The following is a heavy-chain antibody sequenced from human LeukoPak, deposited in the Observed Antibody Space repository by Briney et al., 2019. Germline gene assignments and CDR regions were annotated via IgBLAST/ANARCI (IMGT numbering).Heavy chain of an antibody. CDR1: GGTFSSYA. Sequence: ASVKVSCKASGGTFSSYAISWVRQAPGQRLEWMGELIPSFGTANYVQQFQGGVTITADKSTSTAYMELSSLRSEDTAVYYCARAKGSSSGGNFDYWGQGTLVTVSS. CDR3: ARAKGSSSGGNFDY. CDR2: LIPSFGTA. J-gene: IGHJ4*02. V-gene: IGHV1-69*06. D-gene: IGHD6-6*01.